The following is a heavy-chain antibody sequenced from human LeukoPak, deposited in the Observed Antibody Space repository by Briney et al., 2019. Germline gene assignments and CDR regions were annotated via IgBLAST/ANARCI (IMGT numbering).Heavy chain of an antibody. CDR2: INHSGST. CDR3: ARGLFRMLRGALLW. Sequence: PSETLSLTCAVYGGSFSGYYWNWIRQPPGKGLEWIGEINHSGSTNYNPSLKSRVTISGDTSKNQFSLKLASVTAADTAVYYCARGLFRMLRGALLWWGQGTLVTVSS. J-gene: IGHJ4*02. V-gene: IGHV4-34*01. D-gene: IGHD3-10*01. CDR1: GGSFSGYY.